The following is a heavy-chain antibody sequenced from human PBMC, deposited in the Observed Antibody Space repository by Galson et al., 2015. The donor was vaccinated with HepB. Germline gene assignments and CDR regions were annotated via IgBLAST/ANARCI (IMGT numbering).Heavy chain of an antibody. CDR3: ARDESTAVAAPNWFDP. J-gene: IGHJ5*02. CDR2: ISSSSSYI. Sequence: SLRLSCAASGFTFSSYSMSWVRQAPGKGLEWVSSISSSSSYIYYADTMKGRVTITRDNTKNTLYLQMNSLRAEDTAVYYCARDESTAVAAPNWFDPWGQGTLVTVSS. V-gene: IGHV3-21*01. D-gene: IGHD6-19*01. CDR1: GFTFSSYS.